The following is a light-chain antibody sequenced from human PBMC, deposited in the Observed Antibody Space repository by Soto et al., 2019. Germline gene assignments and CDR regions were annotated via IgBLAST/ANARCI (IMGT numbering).Light chain of an antibody. V-gene: IGLV2-14*01. CDR2: EVS. J-gene: IGLJ2*01. Sequence: LTQPASVSGSPGQSVTISCTGTSSDVGAYNLVSWYQQYPGKAPKLMIYEVSNRPSGVSNRFSGSKSGNTASLTISGLQAEDEAYYYCSSYTTSTSFILFGGGTQLTVL. CDR3: SSYTTSTSFIL. CDR1: SSDVGAYNL.